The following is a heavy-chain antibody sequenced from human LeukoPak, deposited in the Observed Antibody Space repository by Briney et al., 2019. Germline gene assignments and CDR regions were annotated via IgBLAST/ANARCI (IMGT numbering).Heavy chain of an antibody. J-gene: IGHJ4*02. D-gene: IGHD1-26*01. CDR1: GYTFTGNY. CDR2: INPSSGGT. CDR3: ARDLSGSYDY. Sequence: ASVKVSCKASGYTFTGNYIHWVRQAPGQGLEWMGLINPSSGGTTYAQEFQGRVTMTRDTSISTAYMELSRLRSDDTAVYYCARDLSGSYDYWGQGTLVTVSS. V-gene: IGHV1-2*02.